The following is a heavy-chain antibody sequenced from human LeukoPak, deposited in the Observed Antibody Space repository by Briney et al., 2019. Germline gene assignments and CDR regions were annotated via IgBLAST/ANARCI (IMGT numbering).Heavy chain of an antibody. CDR3: ARPRGYSYGRGAFDY. CDR1: GGSFSGYY. V-gene: IGHV4-34*01. CDR2: INHSEST. Sequence: SETLSLTCAVYGGSFSGYYWSWIRQPPGKGLEWIGEINHSESTNYNPPLKSRVTISVDTSKNQFSLKPSSVTAADTAVYYCARPRGYSYGRGAFDYWGQGTLVTVSS. J-gene: IGHJ4*02. D-gene: IGHD5-18*01.